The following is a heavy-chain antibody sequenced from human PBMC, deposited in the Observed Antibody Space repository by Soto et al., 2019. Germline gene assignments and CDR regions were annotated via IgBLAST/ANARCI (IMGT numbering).Heavy chain of an antibody. CDR1: GASFSGFY. Sequence: SETLSLSCAVSGASFSGFYWSWIRQSPGKGLEWIGEIDHSGITNHNTALKSRATMSVDTSKNQFSLKLRSVTAADTAVYYCARGVSVTLAVQGGAPDKNYFDSWSQGTLVTVSS. V-gene: IGHV4-34*04. J-gene: IGHJ4*02. D-gene: IGHD1-26*01. CDR3: ARGVSVTLAVQGGAPDKNYFDS. CDR2: IDHSGIT.